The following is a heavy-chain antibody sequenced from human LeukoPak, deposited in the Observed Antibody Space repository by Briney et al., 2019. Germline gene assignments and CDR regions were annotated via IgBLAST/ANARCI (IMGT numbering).Heavy chain of an antibody. D-gene: IGHD3-10*01. J-gene: IGHJ4*02. CDR2: ISSSGSTI. Sequence: GGSLRLSCAASGSTFSSYEMNWVRQAPGKGLEWVSYISSSGSTIYYADSVKGRFTISRDNAKNSLYLQMNSLRAEDTAVYYCARETYGSGSYSYFAYWGQGTLVTVSS. V-gene: IGHV3-48*03. CDR1: GSTFSSYE. CDR3: ARETYGSGSYSYFAY.